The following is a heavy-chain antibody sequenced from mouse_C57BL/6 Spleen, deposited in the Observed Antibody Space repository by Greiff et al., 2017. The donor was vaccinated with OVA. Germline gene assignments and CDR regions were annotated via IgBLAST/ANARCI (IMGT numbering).Heavy chain of an antibody. D-gene: IGHD2-1*01. Sequence: QLQQSGPELVKPGASVKISCKASGYAFSSSWMNWVKQRPGKGLEWIGRIYPGDGDTNYNGKFKGKATLTADKSSSTAYMQLSSLTSEDSAVYFCARYGNFAYWGQGTLVTVSA. CDR3: ARYGNFAY. J-gene: IGHJ3*01. CDR2: IYPGDGDT. V-gene: IGHV1-82*01. CDR1: GYAFSSSW.